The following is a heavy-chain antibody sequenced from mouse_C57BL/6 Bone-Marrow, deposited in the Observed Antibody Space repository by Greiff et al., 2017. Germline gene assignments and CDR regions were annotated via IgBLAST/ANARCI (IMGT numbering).Heavy chain of an antibody. J-gene: IGHJ2*01. CDR3: ARNPSGSSYFDY. D-gene: IGHD1-1*01. CDR2: INPYNGGT. CDR1: GYTFTDYY. V-gene: IGHV1-19*01. Sequence: VQLQQSGPVLVKPGASVKMSCKASGYTFTDYYMNWVKQSHGKSLEWIGVINPYNGGTSYKQKFKGKATLTVDKSSSTAYMELNSLTSEDSAVYYCARNPSGSSYFDYWGQGTTLTVSS.